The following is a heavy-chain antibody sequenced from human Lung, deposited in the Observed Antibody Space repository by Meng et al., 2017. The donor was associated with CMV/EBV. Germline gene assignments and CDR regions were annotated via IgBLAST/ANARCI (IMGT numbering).Heavy chain of an antibody. CDR3: TRGFSQYSTQNFFDP. V-gene: IGHV3-23*01. CDR1: GFTFSSYA. Sequence: ESXKISXAASGFTFSSYAMTWVRQAPGKGLEWVSSVSGSGSSTYYASSLRGRLTISRDNSKNTLFLQINSLTIADTAVYYCTRGFSQYSTQNFFDPWGQGTLVXVSS. D-gene: IGHD6-13*01. J-gene: IGHJ5*02. CDR2: VSGSGSST.